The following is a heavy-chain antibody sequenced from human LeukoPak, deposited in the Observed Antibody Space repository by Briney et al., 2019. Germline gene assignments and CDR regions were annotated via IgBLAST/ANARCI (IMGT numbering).Heavy chain of an antibody. D-gene: IGHD5-24*01. CDR3: ARASRDGYNQNFDH. CDR1: GYSFSSYW. J-gene: IGHJ4*02. V-gene: IGHV5-51*01. CDR2: IYPGGSET. Sequence: GESLKISCKGLGYSFSSYWNVWVRQRPGKGLEWMRIIYPGGSETRYDPSFQGQVTISADSSTSTAYLQWSSLRASDTAMYYCARASRDGYNQNFDHWGQGTLVTVSS.